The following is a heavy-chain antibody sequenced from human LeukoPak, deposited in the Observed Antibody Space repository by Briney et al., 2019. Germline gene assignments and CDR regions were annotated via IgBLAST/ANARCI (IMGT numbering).Heavy chain of an antibody. D-gene: IGHD4/OR15-4a*01. CDR1: GFTFSRYS. CDR3: AKDSGSMVALDY. V-gene: IGHV3-48*01. Sequence: GGSLRLSCAASGFTFSRYSMNWVRQAPGKGLEWVSYISSSSNTIYYADSVKGRFTISSDNAKNSLYLQMSSLRAEDTAVYYCAKDSGSMVALDYWGQGTLVTVSS. CDR2: ISSSSNTI. J-gene: IGHJ4*02.